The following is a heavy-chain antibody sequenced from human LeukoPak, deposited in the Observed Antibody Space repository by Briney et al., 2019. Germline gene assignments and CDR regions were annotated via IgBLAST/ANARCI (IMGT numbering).Heavy chain of an antibody. CDR3: TTDRYYDNSELQFQH. CDR1: GFTLNNAW. J-gene: IGHJ1*01. CDR2: IKRETDGGTI. D-gene: IGHD3-22*01. V-gene: IGHV3-15*01. Sequence: GGSLRLSCAASGFTLNNAWMSWIRQAPGKGLEWLGRIKRETDGGTIDYAAPVKGRFTISRDDSRNTLYLQMDSLKIEDTAVYYCTTDRYYDNSELQFQHWGQGTLVTVSS.